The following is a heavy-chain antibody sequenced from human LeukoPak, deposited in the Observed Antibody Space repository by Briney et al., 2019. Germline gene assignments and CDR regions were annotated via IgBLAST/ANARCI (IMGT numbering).Heavy chain of an antibody. CDR2: VHLDGRT. CDR1: GGSVSITNW. V-gene: IGHV4-4*02. CDR3: AREGGFFRPLYS. Sequence: PSETLSLTCGLSGGSVSITNWWAWVRQPPGKGLEWIGEVHLDGRTNYNPSLKSRLTMPVDLSDNHSSLKLTSVTAADTAGYFCAREGGFFRPLYSSGQGTLVTVSS. J-gene: IGHJ4*02. D-gene: IGHD3-3*01.